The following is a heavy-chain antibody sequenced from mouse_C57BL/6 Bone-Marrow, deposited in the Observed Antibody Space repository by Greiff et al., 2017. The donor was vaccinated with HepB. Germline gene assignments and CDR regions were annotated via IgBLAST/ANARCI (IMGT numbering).Heavy chain of an antibody. J-gene: IGHJ4*01. CDR1: GFSFNTYA. V-gene: IGHV10-1*01. CDR2: IRSKSNNYAT. CDR3: VRQDWSYAMDY. D-gene: IGHD4-1*01. Sequence: DVQLVESGGGLVQPKGSLKLSCAASGFSFNTYAMNWVRQAPGKGLEWVARIRSKSNNYATYYADSVKDRFTISRDDSESMLYLQMNNLKTEDTAMYYCVRQDWSYAMDYWGQGTSVTVSS.